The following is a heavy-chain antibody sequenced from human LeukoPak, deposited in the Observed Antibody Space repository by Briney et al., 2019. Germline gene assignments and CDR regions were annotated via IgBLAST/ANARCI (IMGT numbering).Heavy chain of an antibody. V-gene: IGHV4-34*01. CDR3: ARRWNYGRNYYIDV. J-gene: IGHJ6*03. D-gene: IGHD1-7*01. CDR2: INDNGRA. CDR1: GGSFSNYY. Sequence: SETLSLTCAVYGGSFSNYYWNWIRQPPGKGLEWLGEINDNGRANYNPSLMSRVTVSVDTSKNQFSLRLTSATATDTAVYYCARRWNYGRNYYIDVWGKGATVSVSS.